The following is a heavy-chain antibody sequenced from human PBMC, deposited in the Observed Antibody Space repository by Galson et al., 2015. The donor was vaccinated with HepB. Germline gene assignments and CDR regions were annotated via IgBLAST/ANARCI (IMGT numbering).Heavy chain of an antibody. V-gene: IGHV1-46*01. D-gene: IGHD1-26*01. CDR1: GYTFTNYY. CDR3: TRGVSGGIAGDY. CDR2: INPSGGST. Sequence: SVKVSCKASGYTFTNYYMHWVRQAPGQGLEWMGIINPSGGSTSYAQKFQGRVTMTRDTSTSTFYMELSSLTSEDTAVYYCTRGVSGGIAGDYWGQGTLVTVSS. J-gene: IGHJ4*02.